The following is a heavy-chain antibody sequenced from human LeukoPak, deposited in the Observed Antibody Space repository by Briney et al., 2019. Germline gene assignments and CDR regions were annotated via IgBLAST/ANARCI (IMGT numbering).Heavy chain of an antibody. J-gene: IGHJ4*02. V-gene: IGHV3-7*01. CDR1: GFTFSSYW. Sequence: PGGPLRLSCAASGFTFSSYWMSWVRPAPGKGLEWVANIKQDGSEKYYVDSVKGRFTISRDNAKNSLYLQMNSLRAEDTAVYYCARGDTGFDYYDSSGYYYVTFFDYWGQGTLVTVSS. D-gene: IGHD3-22*01. CDR2: IKQDGSEK. CDR3: ARGDTGFDYYDSSGYYYVTFFDY.